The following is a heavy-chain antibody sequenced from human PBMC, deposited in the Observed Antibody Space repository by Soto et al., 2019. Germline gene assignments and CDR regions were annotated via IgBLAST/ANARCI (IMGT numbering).Heavy chain of an antibody. D-gene: IGHD6-13*01. Sequence: ASVKVSCKASGYTFTSYGISWVRQAPGQGLEWMGWISAYNGNTNYAQKLQGRVTMTTDTSTSTAYMELRSLRSDDTVVYYCARDRWLGIAAAGDFQHWGQGTLVTVSS. CDR2: ISAYNGNT. CDR1: GYTFTSYG. J-gene: IGHJ1*01. V-gene: IGHV1-18*04. CDR3: ARDRWLGIAAAGDFQH.